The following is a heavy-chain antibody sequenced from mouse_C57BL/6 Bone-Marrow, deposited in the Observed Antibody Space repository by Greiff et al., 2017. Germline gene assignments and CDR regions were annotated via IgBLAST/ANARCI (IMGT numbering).Heavy chain of an antibody. CDR1: GFKIKDDY. V-gene: IGHV14-4*01. CDR2: IDPENGDT. CDR3: ACDVDYYEEYWCAY. D-gene: IGHD1-1*01. J-gene: IGHJ3*01. Sequence: VQLQQSGAELVRPGASVKLSCTASGFKIKDDYMHWVKQRPEQGLEWIGWIDPENGDTDYASKFQGKATITASTSSHTAYLQLSSLTSEDTAVYYGACDVDYYEEYWCAYGGQGTLVTVSA.